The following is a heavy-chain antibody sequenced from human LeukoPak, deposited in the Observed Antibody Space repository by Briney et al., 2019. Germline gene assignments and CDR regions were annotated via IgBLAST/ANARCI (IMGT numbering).Heavy chain of an antibody. CDR1: GFTVSSNY. CDR2: IYSGGST. J-gene: IGHJ4*02. V-gene: IGHV3-66*02. CDR3: ARESSLSRYYFDY. Sequence: GGSLRLSCAASGFTVSSNYMSWVRQAPGKGLEWVSVIYSGGSTYYADSVKGRFTISRDNSKNTLYLQMNSLRAEDTAVYYCARESSLSRYYFDYWGQGTLVTVSS. D-gene: IGHD3-16*02.